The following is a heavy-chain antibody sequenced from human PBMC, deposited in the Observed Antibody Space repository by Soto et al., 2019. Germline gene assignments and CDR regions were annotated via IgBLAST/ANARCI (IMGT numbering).Heavy chain of an antibody. D-gene: IGHD6-6*01. CDR2: IKQDESEE. CDR3: ARGNATSSFRHFGL. J-gene: IGHJ2*01. Sequence: EVQLVESGGGLVQPGGSLRLSCVASGFTFGDYWMNWVRQAPGKGLEWVANIKQDESEEQYVDSVKGRFTISRDNAKNSLFLQMNSLGADDTAVYYCARGNATSSFRHFGLWGRGTLVTVSS. V-gene: IGHV3-7*03. CDR1: GFTFGDYW.